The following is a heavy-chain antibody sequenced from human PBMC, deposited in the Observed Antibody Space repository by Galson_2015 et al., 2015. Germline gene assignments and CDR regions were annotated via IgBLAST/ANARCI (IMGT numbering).Heavy chain of an antibody. D-gene: IGHD6-13*01. J-gene: IGHJ4*02. CDR3: AKVSSPGSSWYRGGFDY. CDR2: IIPIFGTA. Sequence: SVKVSCKASGGTFSSYAISWVRQAPGQGLEWMGGIIPIFGTANYAQKFQGRVTITADESTSTAYMGLSSLRSEDTALYYCAKVSSPGSSWYRGGFDYWGQGTLVTVFS. V-gene: IGHV1-69*13. CDR1: GGTFSSYA.